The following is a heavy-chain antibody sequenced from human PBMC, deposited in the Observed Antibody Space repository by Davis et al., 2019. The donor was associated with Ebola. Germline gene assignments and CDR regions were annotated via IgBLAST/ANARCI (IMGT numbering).Heavy chain of an antibody. V-gene: IGHV4-61*08. CDR1: GSSVSSGGHY. D-gene: IGHD2-21*02. Sequence: MPSETLSLTCTVSGSSVSSGGHYWSWIRQPPGKGLEWIAYIYYSGSTHYNPSLKSRATISVDTSRNQFSLRLSSVTAADTAVYYCAVYTVVVTDIRAEYFQHWGQGTLATVSS. CDR3: AVYTVVVTDIRAEYFQH. CDR2: IYYSGST. J-gene: IGHJ1*01.